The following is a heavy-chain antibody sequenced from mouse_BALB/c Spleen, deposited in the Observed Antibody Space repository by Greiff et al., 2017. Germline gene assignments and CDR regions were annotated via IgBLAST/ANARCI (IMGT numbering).Heavy chain of an antibody. CDR1: GYTFTDYN. J-gene: IGHJ4*01. Sequence: VQLQQSGPELVKPGASVKIPCKASGYTFTDYNMDWVKQSHGKSLEWIGDINPNNGGTIYNQKFKGKATLTVDKSSSTAYMELRSLTSEDTAVYYCARQLGLRPYYYAMDYWGQGTSVTVSS. V-gene: IGHV1-18*01. CDR2: INPNNGGT. CDR3: ARQLGLRPYYYAMDY. D-gene: IGHD3-1*01.